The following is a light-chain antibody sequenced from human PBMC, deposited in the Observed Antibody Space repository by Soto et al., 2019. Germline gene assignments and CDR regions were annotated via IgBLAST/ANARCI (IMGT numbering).Light chain of an antibody. V-gene: IGKV1-39*01. CDR2: AAS. Sequence: DIQMTQSPSSRSASVGDRVTITCRASQSISSYLNWYQQKPGKAPKLLIYAASSLQSGVPSRFSGSGSGTDFTLTISSLQPEDFATYYSQQSYSTPRTFGQGTKVEIK. CDR1: QSISSY. J-gene: IGKJ1*01. CDR3: QQSYSTPRT.